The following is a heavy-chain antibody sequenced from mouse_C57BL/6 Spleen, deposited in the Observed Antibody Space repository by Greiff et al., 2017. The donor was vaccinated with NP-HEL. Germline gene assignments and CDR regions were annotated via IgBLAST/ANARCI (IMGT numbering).Heavy chain of an antibody. D-gene: IGHD2-3*01. CDR1: GFTFSSYA. Sequence: EVMLVESGGGLVKPGGSLKLSCAASGFTFSSYAMSWVRQTPEKRLEWVATISDGGSYTYYPDNVKGRFTISRDNAKNNLYLQMSHLKSEDTAMYYCARDGDGYYAYWGQGTTLTVSS. CDR3: ARDGDGYYAY. V-gene: IGHV5-4*01. CDR2: ISDGGSYT. J-gene: IGHJ2*01.